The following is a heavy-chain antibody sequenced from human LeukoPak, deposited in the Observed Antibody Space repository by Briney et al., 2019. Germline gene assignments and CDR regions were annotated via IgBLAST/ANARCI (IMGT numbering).Heavy chain of an antibody. V-gene: IGHV3-48*03. CDR3: ARARYSSGWYFDY. J-gene: IGHJ4*02. D-gene: IGHD6-19*01. Sequence: PGGSLRLSCAASGFTFSSYEMNWVRQAPGKGLEWVSYISSSGSTIYYADSVKGRFTISRDNAKNSLYLQMNSLRAEDTAVYYCARARYSSGWYFDYWGQGTLVTVSS. CDR2: ISSSGSTI. CDR1: GFTFSSYE.